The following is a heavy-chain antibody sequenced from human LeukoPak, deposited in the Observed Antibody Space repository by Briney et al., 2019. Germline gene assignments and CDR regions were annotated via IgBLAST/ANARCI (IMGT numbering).Heavy chain of an antibody. Sequence: GGSLRLSCAASGFTFSSYDMHWVRQATGKGLEWVSAIGTAGDTYYPGSVKGRFTISRENAKNSLYLQMNSLRAGDTAVYYCARAPTAGCSGGICHLEPPDYWGQGTLVTVSS. V-gene: IGHV3-13*01. CDR1: GFTFSSYD. D-gene: IGHD2-15*01. CDR2: IGTAGDT. CDR3: ARAPTAGCSGGICHLEPPDY. J-gene: IGHJ4*02.